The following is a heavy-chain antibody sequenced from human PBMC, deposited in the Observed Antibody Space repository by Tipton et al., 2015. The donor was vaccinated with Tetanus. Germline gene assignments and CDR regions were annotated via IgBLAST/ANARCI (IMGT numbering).Heavy chain of an antibody. Sequence: VQLVQSGGGLVKPGGSLRLSCAASGFTLSRYTLNWVRQAPGKGLEWVSSISSSRYIYYADSVKGRFTISRDNAKNSLYLQMISLRAEDTAVYSCARGMAEASNCGGDCYSDYWGQGTLVTVSS. CDR2: ISSSRYI. V-gene: IGHV3-21*01. D-gene: IGHD2-21*02. CDR3: ARGMAEASNCGGDCYSDY. J-gene: IGHJ4*02. CDR1: GFTLSRYT.